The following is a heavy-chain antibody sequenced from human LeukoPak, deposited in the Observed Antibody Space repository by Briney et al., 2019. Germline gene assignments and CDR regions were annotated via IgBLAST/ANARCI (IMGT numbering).Heavy chain of an antibody. Sequence: GASVKVSCKASGGTFSSYAISWVRQAPGQGLEWMGGIIPIFGTANYAQKFQGRVTITADESTSTAYMELSSLRSEDTAVYCCASAGHGSGSYYYYYYMDVWGKGTTVTVSS. J-gene: IGHJ6*03. CDR1: GGTFSSYA. V-gene: IGHV1-69*13. CDR2: IIPIFGTA. CDR3: ASAGHGSGSYYYYYYMDV. D-gene: IGHD3-10*01.